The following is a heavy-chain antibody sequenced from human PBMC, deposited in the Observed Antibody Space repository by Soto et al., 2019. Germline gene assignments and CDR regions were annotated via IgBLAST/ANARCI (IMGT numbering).Heavy chain of an antibody. Sequence: SVTLSVTCTVSGGSISSGGYYWSWNRQHPGKGLEWIGYIYYSGSTYYNPSLKSRVTISVDTSKNQFSLKLSSVTAADTAVYYCARDVIAAAGTVNWFDPWGQGTLVTV. J-gene: IGHJ5*02. CDR3: ARDVIAAAGTVNWFDP. V-gene: IGHV4-31*03. CDR2: IYYSGST. CDR1: GGSISSGGYY. D-gene: IGHD6-13*01.